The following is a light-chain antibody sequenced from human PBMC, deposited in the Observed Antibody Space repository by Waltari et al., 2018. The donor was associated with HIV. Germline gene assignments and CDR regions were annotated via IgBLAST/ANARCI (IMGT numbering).Light chain of an antibody. CDR1: AWLKKY. CDR3: YSVDSSGSRGV. V-gene: IGLV3-10*01. CDR2: EDS. J-gene: IGLJ2*01. Sequence: SYELTQPPSVSVSPGQTARITCSGDAWLKKYAYWYKQKSGQAPVLVIYEDSKRPSGIPERFSGSRSGTMATLTISGAQVQDETDYYCYSVDSSGSRGVFGGGTKLTVL.